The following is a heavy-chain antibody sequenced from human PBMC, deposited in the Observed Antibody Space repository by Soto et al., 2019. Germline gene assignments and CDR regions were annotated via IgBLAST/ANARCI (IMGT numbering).Heavy chain of an antibody. CDR3: ARGYGGPIGWFDP. CDR1: GYTFTSYA. D-gene: IGHD3-16*01. Sequence: VKVSCKASGYTFTSYAMHWVRQAPGQRLEWMGWINAGNGNTKYSQKFQGRVTITRDTSASTAYMELSSLRSEDTAVYYCARGYGGPIGWFDPWGQGTLVTVSS. J-gene: IGHJ5*02. CDR2: INAGNGNT. V-gene: IGHV1-3*01.